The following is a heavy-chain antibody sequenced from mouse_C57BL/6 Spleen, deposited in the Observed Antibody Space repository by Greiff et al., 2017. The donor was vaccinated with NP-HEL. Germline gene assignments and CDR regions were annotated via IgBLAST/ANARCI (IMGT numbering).Heavy chain of an antibody. D-gene: IGHD1-3*01. CDR2: IYPRSGNT. Sequence: VMLVESGAELARPGASVKLSCKASGYTFTSYGISWVKQRTGQGLEWIGEIYPRSGNTYYNEKFKGKATLTADKSSSTAYMELRSLTSEDSAVYFCARGITRGYAMDYWGQGTSVTVSS. J-gene: IGHJ4*01. V-gene: IGHV1-81*01. CDR3: ARGITRGYAMDY. CDR1: GYTFTSYG.